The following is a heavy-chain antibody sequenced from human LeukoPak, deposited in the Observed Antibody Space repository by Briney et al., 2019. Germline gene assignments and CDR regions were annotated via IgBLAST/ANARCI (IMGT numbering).Heavy chain of an antibody. D-gene: IGHD3-22*01. CDR2: IYYSGST. Sequence: SETLSLTCTVSGGSISSYYWSWIRQPPGKGLEGIGDIYYSGSTNYNPSLKSRVTISVDPSNTQFSLMLSSVTAADTAVYYCARGGDDSSGYYFDYWGQGTLVTVSS. J-gene: IGHJ4*02. CDR3: ARGGDDSSGYYFDY. CDR1: GGSISSYY. V-gene: IGHV4-59*01.